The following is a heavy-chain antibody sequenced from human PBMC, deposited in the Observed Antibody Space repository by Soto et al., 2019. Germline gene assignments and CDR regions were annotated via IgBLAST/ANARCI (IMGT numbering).Heavy chain of an antibody. V-gene: IGHV4-39*01. CDR1: GGSISSSRYY. CDR2: IYYSGST. J-gene: IGHJ3*02. CDR3: APLTGDDPDAFDI. Sequence: SETLSLTCTVSGGSISSSRYYWGWIRQPPGKGLEWIGTIYYSGSTYYNPSLRSRVTISVDTSKNQFSLKLSSVTAADTAVYYCAPLTGDDPDAFDIWGQGTMVTVSS. D-gene: IGHD2-21*01.